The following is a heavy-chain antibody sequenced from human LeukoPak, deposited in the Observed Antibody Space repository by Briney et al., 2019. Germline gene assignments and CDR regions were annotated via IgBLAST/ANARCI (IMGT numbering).Heavy chain of an antibody. V-gene: IGHV3-48*03. CDR1: GFTFSSYE. Sequence: GGSLRLSCAASGFTFSSYEMNWVRQAPGKGLEWVSYISSSGSTIYYADSVKGRFTIPRDNAKNSLYLQMNSLRAEDTAVYYCARDWDYGDHCDYWGQGTLVPVSS. D-gene: IGHD4-17*01. J-gene: IGHJ4*02. CDR2: ISSSGSTI. CDR3: ARDWDYGDHCDY.